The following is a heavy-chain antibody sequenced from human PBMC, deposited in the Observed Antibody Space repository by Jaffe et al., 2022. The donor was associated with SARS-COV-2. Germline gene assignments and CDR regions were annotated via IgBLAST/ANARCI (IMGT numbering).Heavy chain of an antibody. CDR2: IYYRGST. V-gene: IGHV4-39*02. CDR3: ARGITPAGIHYDFGMGV. Sequence: QLQLQESGPGLVKPSETLSLTCTVSGGSISNKNYYWGWIRQPPGKGLEWIGTIYYRGSTYYNPSLRSRVTISADTSKNHFSLKLSSVAAADTAVYYCARGITPAGIHYDFGMGVWGQGTTVTVSS. D-gene: IGHD6-13*01. J-gene: IGHJ6*02. CDR1: GGSISNKNYY.